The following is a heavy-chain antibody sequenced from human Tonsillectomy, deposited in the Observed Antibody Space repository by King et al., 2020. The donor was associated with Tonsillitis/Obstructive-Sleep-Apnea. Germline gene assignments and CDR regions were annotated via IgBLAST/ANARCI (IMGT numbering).Heavy chain of an antibody. CDR2: IIPIVGVA. D-gene: IGHD3-22*01. CDR3: ARGTYYDSSSYYHFDY. J-gene: IGHJ4*02. V-gene: IGHV1-69*10. Sequence: QLVQSGAEVKKPGSSVKVSCKAPGGTFSSYAISWVRQAPGQGLEWMGGIIPIVGVANYAQNFQGRVTITADKSTSTAYMELSSLRSEDTAVYYCARGTYYDSSSYYHFDYWGQGTLVTVSS. CDR1: GGTFSSYA.